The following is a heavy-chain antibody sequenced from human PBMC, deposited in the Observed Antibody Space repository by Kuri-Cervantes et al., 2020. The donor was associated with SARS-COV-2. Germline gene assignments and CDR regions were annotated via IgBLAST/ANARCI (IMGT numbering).Heavy chain of an antibody. D-gene: IGHD6-19*01. CDR2: ISDSGDST. CDR3: AKNIAVAARRAEYFQH. J-gene: IGHJ1*01. V-gene: IGHV3-23*01. CDR1: GFTFSSYA. Sequence: GGSLRLSCAASGFTFSSYAMSWVRQAPGQGLEWVSGISDSGDSTNYADSVKGRFTISRDNSKNTLYLQMNSLRAEDTAVYYCAKNIAVAARRAEYFQHWGQGTLVTVSS.